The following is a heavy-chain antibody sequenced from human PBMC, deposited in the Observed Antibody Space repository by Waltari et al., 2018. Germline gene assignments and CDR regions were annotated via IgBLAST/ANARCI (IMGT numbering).Heavy chain of an antibody. J-gene: IGHJ4*02. Sequence: EVRLVETGGDLVQPGGSLRLSCAASDFSVRTNCMTWVRQAPGKGLECVSIIYSSDNAYYAGSVKGRFTISRDNSMNTLFLQMNSLRAEDTAVYYCACGFGNDGVYLAYWGQGALVTVSS. CDR2: IYSSDNA. CDR3: ACGFGNDGVYLAY. V-gene: IGHV3-53*02. CDR1: DFSVRTNC. D-gene: IGHD2-8*02.